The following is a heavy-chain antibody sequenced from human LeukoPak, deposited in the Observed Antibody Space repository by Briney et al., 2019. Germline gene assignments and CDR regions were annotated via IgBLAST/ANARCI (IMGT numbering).Heavy chain of an antibody. D-gene: IGHD6-19*01. J-gene: IGHJ4*02. CDR3: VKGEYSSGWYDPLLDY. V-gene: IGHV3-64D*06. Sequence: GGSLRLSCSASGFTFSSYAMHWVRQAPGKGLEYVSAISSNGGSTYYADSVKGRFTISRGNSKNTLYLQMSSLRAEDTAVYYCVKGEYSSGWYDPLLDYWGQGTLVTVSS. CDR1: GFTFSSYA. CDR2: ISSNGGST.